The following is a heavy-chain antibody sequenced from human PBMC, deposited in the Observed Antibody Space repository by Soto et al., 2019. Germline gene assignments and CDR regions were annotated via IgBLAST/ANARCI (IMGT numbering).Heavy chain of an antibody. Sequence: PSXTLSLTCTVSGGSMSAYYWSWIRQPPVKGLEWIVYIYYSGTTNYNPSLKSRVSISVDTSKNYFSLKVNSVTAADTAVYYCARRSSSGFVNWFDPWGQGTLVTVSS. J-gene: IGHJ5*02. V-gene: IGHV4-59*08. CDR2: IYYSGTT. CDR1: GGSMSAYY. CDR3: ARRSSSGFVNWFDP. D-gene: IGHD6-19*01.